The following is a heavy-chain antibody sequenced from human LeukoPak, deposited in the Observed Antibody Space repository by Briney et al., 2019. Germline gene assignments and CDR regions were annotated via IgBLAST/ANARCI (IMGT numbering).Heavy chain of an antibody. Sequence: PSETLSLTCAVYGGSFRGYYWSWIRQPPGKGLEWIGEINHSGSTNYNPSLKSRVTISIDTSKNQFSLKLSSVTAADTAVYYCARRDYDILTGYYWFDPWGQGTLVTVSS. D-gene: IGHD3-9*01. J-gene: IGHJ5*02. V-gene: IGHV4-34*01. CDR2: INHSGST. CDR1: GGSFRGYY. CDR3: ARRDYDILTGYYWFDP.